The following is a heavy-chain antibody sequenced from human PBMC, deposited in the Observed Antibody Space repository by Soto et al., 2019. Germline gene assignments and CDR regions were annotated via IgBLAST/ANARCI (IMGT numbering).Heavy chain of an antibody. CDR1: GYTFTSYG. Sequence: QAQLVQSGAEVKKPGASVKVSCKASGYTFTSYGISWVRQTPRQGLESMGWISAYNGNTNYAQKHQGRVTMTTDTTTSTPSMGLRRLRSDDTPVYYCARDKGPYCSGECYSTWFDTWGQGTLVTVSS. CDR3: ARDKGPYCSGECYSTWFDT. D-gene: IGHD2-21*01. J-gene: IGHJ5*02. CDR2: ISAYNGNT. V-gene: IGHV1-18*01.